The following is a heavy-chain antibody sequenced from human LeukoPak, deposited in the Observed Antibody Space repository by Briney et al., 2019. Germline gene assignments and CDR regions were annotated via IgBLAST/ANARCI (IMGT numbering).Heavy chain of an antibody. Sequence: SETLSLTCTVSGGSISSYYWSWIRQPPGKGLEWIGYIYYSGSTNYNPSLKSRVTISVDTSKNQFSLKLSSETAADTAVYYCARYEPMVATGFDYWGQGTLVTVSS. CDR2: IYYSGST. D-gene: IGHD5-12*01. CDR3: ARYEPMVATGFDY. V-gene: IGHV4-59*01. CDR1: GGSISSYY. J-gene: IGHJ4*02.